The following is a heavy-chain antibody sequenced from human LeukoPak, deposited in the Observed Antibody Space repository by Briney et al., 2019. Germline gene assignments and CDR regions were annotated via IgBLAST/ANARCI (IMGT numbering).Heavy chain of an antibody. J-gene: IGHJ4*02. Sequence: AGGSLRLSCAASGFTFSSYSMNWVRQAPGKGLEWVSSISSSSSYIYYADSVKGRFTISRDNAKNSLYLQMNSLRAEDTAVYYCARAPDIVVVVAAPDYWGQGTLVTVSS. CDR1: GFTFSSYS. CDR3: ARAPDIVVVVAAPDY. D-gene: IGHD2-15*01. V-gene: IGHV3-21*01. CDR2: ISSSSSYI.